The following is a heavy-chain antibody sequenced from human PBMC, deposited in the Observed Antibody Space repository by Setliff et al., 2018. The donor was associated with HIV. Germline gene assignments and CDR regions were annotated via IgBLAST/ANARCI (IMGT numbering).Heavy chain of an antibody. Sequence: PGGSLRLSCAASGFTFSSYDMHWVRQATGKGLEWVSAIGTAGDTYYPGSVKGRFTISRENAKNSLYLQMNSLRAGDTAVYYCARAGDSSGYYPGAFDIWGQGIMVTVSS. CDR3: ARAGDSSGYYPGAFDI. V-gene: IGHV3-13*01. CDR1: GFTFSSYD. D-gene: IGHD3-22*01. J-gene: IGHJ3*02. CDR2: IGTAGDT.